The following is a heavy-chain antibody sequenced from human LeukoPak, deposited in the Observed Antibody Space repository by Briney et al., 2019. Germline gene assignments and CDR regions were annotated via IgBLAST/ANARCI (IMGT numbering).Heavy chain of an antibody. J-gene: IGHJ5*02. CDR3: ARDLVAGTGNWFDP. Sequence: ASVKVSCKASGYTFTGYYMHWVRQAPGQGLEWMGWINPNSGGINYAQQFQGRVTMTRDTPISTAYMELSRLRSDDTAVYYCARDLVAGTGNWFDPWGQGTLVTVSS. V-gene: IGHV1-2*02. CDR2: INPNSGGI. CDR1: GYTFTGYY. D-gene: IGHD6-19*01.